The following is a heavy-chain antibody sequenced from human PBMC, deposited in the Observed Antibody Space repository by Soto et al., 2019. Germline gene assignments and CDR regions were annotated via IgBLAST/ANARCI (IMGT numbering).Heavy chain of an antibody. CDR3: ARTYSSGWSPFDY. D-gene: IGHD6-13*01. J-gene: IGHJ4*02. CDR2: INQSGST. CDR1: GGSFSGYY. Sequence: QVQLQQWGAGLLKPSETLSLTCAVYGGSFSGYYWSWIRQPPGKGLEWIGEINQSGSTNYKPSLKSRVTISVDTSKNQFPLKLSSVTAADTAVYYFARTYSSGWSPFDYWGQGTLVTVSS. V-gene: IGHV4-34*01.